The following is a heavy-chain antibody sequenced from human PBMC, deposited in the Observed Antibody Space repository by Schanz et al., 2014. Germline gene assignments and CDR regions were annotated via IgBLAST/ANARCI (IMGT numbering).Heavy chain of an antibody. D-gene: IGHD4-17*01. V-gene: IGHV1-69*02. Sequence: QVPLVQSGAEVKKPGSSVKVSCKLSGGTFSSYTISWMRQAPGQGLEWMGKIIPVLNIATYAQRFQGRVSITADTSTNTAYMELSSLTSEDTAVYYCATLDYADSVSWGQGTLVTVSS. CDR2: IIPVLNIA. CDR3: ATLDYADSVS. CDR1: GGTFSSYT. J-gene: IGHJ5*02.